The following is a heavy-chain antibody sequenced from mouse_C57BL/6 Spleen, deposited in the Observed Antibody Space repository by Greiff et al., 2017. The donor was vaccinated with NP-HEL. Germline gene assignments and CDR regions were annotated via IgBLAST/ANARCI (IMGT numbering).Heavy chain of an antibody. D-gene: IGHD1-1*01. V-gene: IGHV1-15*01. Sequence: QVHVKQSGAELVRPGASVTLSCKASGYTFTDYEMHWVKQTPVHGLEWIGAIDPETGGTAYNQKFKGKAILTADKSSSTAYMELRSLTSEDSAVYYCTRYMTTVVASSGFAYWGQGTLVTVSA. J-gene: IGHJ3*01. CDR3: TRYMTTVVASSGFAY. CDR1: GYTFTDYE. CDR2: IDPETGGT.